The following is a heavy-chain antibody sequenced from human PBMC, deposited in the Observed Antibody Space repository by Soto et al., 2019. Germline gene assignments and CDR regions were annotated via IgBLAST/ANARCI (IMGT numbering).Heavy chain of an antibody. D-gene: IGHD1-1*01. CDR2: ISWDGDSA. Sequence: VGSLRLSCAASGFTFDDYTMHWVRQTPGKGLEWVSLISWDGDSAYYADSVRGRFTISRDNSKNSLFLQMNNVRAEDAALYFCAKGTRGNSPELDFWGQGTLVTVSS. V-gene: IGHV3-43*01. J-gene: IGHJ4*02. CDR1: GFTFDDYT. CDR3: AKGTRGNSPELDF.